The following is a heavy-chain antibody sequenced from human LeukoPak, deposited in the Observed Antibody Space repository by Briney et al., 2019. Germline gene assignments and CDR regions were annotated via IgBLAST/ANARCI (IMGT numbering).Heavy chain of an antibody. D-gene: IGHD3-9*01. CDR1: GFTFSNYW. CDR3: VRDWDHFDFDS. Sequence: GGSLRLSRAASGFTFSNYWMHWVRQAPGKGLVWVSRIKGDGSHTIYADSVKGRFTISRDNAKNTLYLQMKSLRAEDTAVYYCVRDWDHFDFDSWGQGTLVTVSS. CDR2: IKGDGSHT. V-gene: IGHV3-74*01. J-gene: IGHJ5*01.